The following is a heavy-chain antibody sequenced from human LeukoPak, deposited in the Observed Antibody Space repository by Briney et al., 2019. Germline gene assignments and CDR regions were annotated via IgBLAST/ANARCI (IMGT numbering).Heavy chain of an antibody. J-gene: IGHJ5*02. CDR2: ISSSSSYI. V-gene: IGHV3-21*01. Sequence: GGSLRLSCAASGFTFSNAWMSWVRQAPGKGLEWVSSISSSSSYIYYADSVKGRFTISRDNAKNSLYLQMNSLRAEDTAVYYCASFYDYVWGPRGWFDPWGQGTLVTVSS. CDR1: GFTFSNAW. D-gene: IGHD3-16*01. CDR3: ASFYDYVWGPRGWFDP.